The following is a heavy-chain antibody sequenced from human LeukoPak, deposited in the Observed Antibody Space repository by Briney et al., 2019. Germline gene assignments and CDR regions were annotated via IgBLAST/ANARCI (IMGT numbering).Heavy chain of an antibody. J-gene: IGHJ4*02. Sequence: SETLSLTCTVSGGSTRNYYWSWIRQPPGKGLEWIGYIYNSGSTNYNPSLKSRVTISADTSKNQFSLRLTSVTAADTGVYYCARHYSPDFCADDCYTFDYWGQGTLVTVSS. CDR2: IYNSGST. D-gene: IGHD2-21*02. V-gene: IGHV4-59*08. CDR1: GGSTRNYY. CDR3: ARHYSPDFCADDCYTFDY.